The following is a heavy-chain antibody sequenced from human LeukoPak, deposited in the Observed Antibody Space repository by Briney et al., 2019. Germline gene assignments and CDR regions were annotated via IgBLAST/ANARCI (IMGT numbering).Heavy chain of an antibody. J-gene: IGHJ5*02. V-gene: IGHV4-4*07. CDR1: GGSISSYY. CDR3: ARARCSGGSCYSDSGDWFDP. D-gene: IGHD2-15*01. Sequence: SETLSLTRTVSGGSISSYYWSWIRQPAGKGLEWIGRIYTSGSTNYNPSLKSRVTMSVDTSKNQFSLKLSSVTAADTAVYYCARARCSGGSCYSDSGDWFDPWGQGTLVTVSS. CDR2: IYTSGST.